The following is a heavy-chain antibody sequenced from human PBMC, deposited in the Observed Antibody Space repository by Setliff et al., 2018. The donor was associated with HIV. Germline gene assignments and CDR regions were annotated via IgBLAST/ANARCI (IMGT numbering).Heavy chain of an antibody. D-gene: IGHD3-10*01. CDR1: GFNFRTSW. CDR3: VRRVGGRGYYFDY. V-gene: IGHV5-51*01. CDR2: IYPDDSET. J-gene: IGHJ4*02. Sequence: GESLKISCQGSGFNFRTSWIGWVRQMPGKGMEWMGIIYPDDSETRYSPSFQGQVTMSADKSLTTAYLQWTSLKASDTAMYYCVRRVGGRGYYFDYWGQGTPVTVSS.